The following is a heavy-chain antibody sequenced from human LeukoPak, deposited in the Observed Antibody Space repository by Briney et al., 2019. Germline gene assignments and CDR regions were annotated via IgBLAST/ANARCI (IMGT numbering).Heavy chain of an antibody. Sequence: SETLSLTCAVSGYSISSGYYWGWIRQPPGKGLEWIGSIYHSGSTYYNPSLKSRVTISVDTSKNQFSLKLSSVTAADTAVYYCARIATEDFWSGYTYYFDYWGQGTLVTVCS. V-gene: IGHV4-38-2*01. D-gene: IGHD3-3*01. CDR2: IYHSGST. CDR3: ARIATEDFWSGYTYYFDY. J-gene: IGHJ4*02. CDR1: GYSISSGYY.